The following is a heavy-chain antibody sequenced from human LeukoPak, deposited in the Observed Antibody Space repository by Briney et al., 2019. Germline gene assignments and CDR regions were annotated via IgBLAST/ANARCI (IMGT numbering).Heavy chain of an antibody. D-gene: IGHD3-22*01. Sequence: PGGSLRLSCAASGFTFSSYEMNWVRQAPGKGLEWVSYISGNGNTIYNADSVKGRFTISRDNAKNSLYLKMNSLRAEDTAAYYCARDLSYYYDTSGSRIFDAFDIWGQGTMVTVSS. CDR1: GFTFSSYE. J-gene: IGHJ3*02. CDR2: ISGNGNTI. V-gene: IGHV3-48*03. CDR3: ARDLSYYYDTSGSRIFDAFDI.